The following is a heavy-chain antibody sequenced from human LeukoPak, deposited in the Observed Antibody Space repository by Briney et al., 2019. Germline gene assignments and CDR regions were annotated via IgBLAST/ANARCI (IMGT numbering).Heavy chain of an antibody. CDR1: GFTFSSYA. V-gene: IGHV3-23*01. J-gene: IGHJ6*04. D-gene: IGHD3-10*01. CDR2: ITGSGGNP. CDR3: ASQPCMGRMTWDYYGMDG. Sequence: GGSLRLSCAASGFTFSSYAMSWVPQAPRKGLDWVSAITGSGGNPYYPDSVKGRFPISSDNSKNTLYLQMISLRAEDTSFYDCASQPCMGRMTWDYYGMDGWGKGTTVTVSS.